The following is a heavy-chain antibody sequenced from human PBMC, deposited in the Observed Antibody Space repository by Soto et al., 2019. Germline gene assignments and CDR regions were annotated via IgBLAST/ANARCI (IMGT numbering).Heavy chain of an antibody. Sequence: SETLSLTCTVSRAPISTSSYYWGWIRQTPEKGLEWIGSIDYIGTTYYKSSLKSRVTISIDTSNNQFSLKLRYMTAADTAVYYCTRHMCTRGPCYFDFWGQGALVTVSS. J-gene: IGHJ4*02. D-gene: IGHD2-8*02. CDR2: IDYIGTT. V-gene: IGHV4-39*01. CDR3: TRHMCTRGPCYFDF. CDR1: RAPISTSSYY.